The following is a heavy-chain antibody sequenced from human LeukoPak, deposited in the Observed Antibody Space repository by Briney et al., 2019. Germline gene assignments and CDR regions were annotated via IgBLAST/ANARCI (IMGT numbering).Heavy chain of an antibody. D-gene: IGHD1-26*01. CDR3: ARGRWEHPHTRAEYFQH. CDR2: INHSDGST. CDR1: GYTFTSYY. V-gene: IGHV1-46*01. J-gene: IGHJ1*01. Sequence: GASVKVSCKASGYTFTSYYTHWVRQAPGQGLEWMGIINHSDGSTSYAQKFQGKVTMTRDMSTSTVYMELSSLRSEDTAVYYCARGRWEHPHTRAEYFQHWGQGTLVTVSS.